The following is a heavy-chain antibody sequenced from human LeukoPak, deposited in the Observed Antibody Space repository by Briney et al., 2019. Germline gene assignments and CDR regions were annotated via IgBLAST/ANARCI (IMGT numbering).Heavy chain of an antibody. CDR1: GFIFRTYA. J-gene: IGHJ5*02. CDR2: LSGNGVKT. D-gene: IGHD5-18*01. V-gene: IGHV3-23*01. Sequence: GGSLRLSCAASGFIFRTYAMNWVRQAPGKGLEWVSALSGNGVKTYYIDAVKGRFTISRDNSKNTLYLQVNSLRAEDTAVYYCTKDDGSYGFDHWGQGTLVTVSS. CDR3: TKDDGSYGFDH.